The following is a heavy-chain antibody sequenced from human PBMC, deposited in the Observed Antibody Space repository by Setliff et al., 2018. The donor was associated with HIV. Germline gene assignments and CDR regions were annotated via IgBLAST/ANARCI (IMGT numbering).Heavy chain of an antibody. CDR1: GGSFNSYY. Sequence: PSETLSLTCTVSGGSFNSYYWSWIRQPPGKGLEWIGFIYSSGSTNYNPSLKSRVTISVDTSKNQFSLKLNSVTAADAAVYYCARNVGGLRSAVNWFDPWGQGTLVTVSS. CDR3: ARNVGGLRSAVNWFDP. J-gene: IGHJ5*02. D-gene: IGHD4-17*01. V-gene: IGHV4-59*08. CDR2: IYSSGST.